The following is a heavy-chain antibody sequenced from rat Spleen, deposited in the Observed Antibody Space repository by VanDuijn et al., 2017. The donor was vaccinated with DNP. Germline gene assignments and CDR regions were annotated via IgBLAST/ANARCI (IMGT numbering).Heavy chain of an antibody. D-gene: IGHD1-10*01. CDR3: ARRNNNYPYWSFDF. Sequence: EVQLVESGGDLVQPGRSLTLSCVASGFTFNNYWMAWIRQVPGKGLEWVASITRSGGSPFYPDSVKDRFTISRDNAKNTLYLQMSSLRSEDTATYYCARRNNNYPYWSFDFWGPGTMVTVSS. CDR1: GFTFNNYW. V-gene: IGHV5-31*01. CDR2: ITRSGGSP. J-gene: IGHJ1*01.